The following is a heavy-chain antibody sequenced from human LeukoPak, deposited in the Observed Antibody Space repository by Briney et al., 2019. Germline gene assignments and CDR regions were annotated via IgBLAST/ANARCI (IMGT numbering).Heavy chain of an antibody. CDR2: IGASNGNT. CDR3: ARNRDYSSGSYRAFDL. J-gene: IGHJ3*01. D-gene: IGHD3-10*01. CDR1: GYTFTNFA. V-gene: IGHV1-18*01. Sequence: ASVKVSCKASGYTFTNFAISWVRQAPGQGLEWMGWIGASNGNTIDAQKLQGRVTMTTDTSTSTAYMALRSLRSDDTDVYYCARNRDYSSGSYRAFDLWGQGTMVTVSS.